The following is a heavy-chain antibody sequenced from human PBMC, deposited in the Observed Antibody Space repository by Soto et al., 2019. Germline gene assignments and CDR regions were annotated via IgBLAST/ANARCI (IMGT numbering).Heavy chain of an antibody. J-gene: IGHJ1*01. CDR1: GGSISSYY. Sequence: SETLSLTCTVSGGSISSYYWSWIRQPPGKGLEWFGLIYYSGSTNYNPSLKSRVTISVDTSKNQFSLKLSSVTAADTAVYYCARLDDSSGYEYFQHWGQGTLVTVSS. D-gene: IGHD3-22*01. CDR2: IYYSGST. CDR3: ARLDDSSGYEYFQH. V-gene: IGHV4-59*08.